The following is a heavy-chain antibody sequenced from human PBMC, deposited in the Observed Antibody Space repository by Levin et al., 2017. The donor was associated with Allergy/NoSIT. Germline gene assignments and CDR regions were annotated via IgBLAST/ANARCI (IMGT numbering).Heavy chain of an antibody. CDR1: GFSFSSFE. D-gene: IGHD3-3*01. V-gene: IGHV3-48*03. Sequence: LSLTCAASGFSFSSFEMNWVRQAPGKGLEWVSYISSRAGSISYADSVKGRFTTSRDKAKNSLYLQMNSLRADDTAVYFCARVRSGSGFWSGYPYYGMDVWGQGTTVTVSS. CDR3: ARVRSGSGFWSGYPYYGMDV. J-gene: IGHJ6*02. CDR2: ISSRAGSI.